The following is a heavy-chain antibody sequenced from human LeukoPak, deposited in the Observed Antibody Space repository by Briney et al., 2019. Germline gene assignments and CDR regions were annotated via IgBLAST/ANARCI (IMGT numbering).Heavy chain of an antibody. J-gene: IGHJ4*02. Sequence: ASVKVSCKASGYPFSGYYIHWVQQGPGQGLEWLGWINPETGATKYAQRFEGRVTLTRDTSVTTVHMELSGLRSDDSAVYYCARENLNYYGSGSYLYWGQGSQVTVSS. CDR1: GYPFSGYY. V-gene: IGHV1-2*02. CDR2: INPETGAT. CDR3: ARENLNYYGSGSYLY. D-gene: IGHD3-10*01.